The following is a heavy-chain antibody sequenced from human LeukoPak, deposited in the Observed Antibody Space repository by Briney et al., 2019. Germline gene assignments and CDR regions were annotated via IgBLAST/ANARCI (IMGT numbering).Heavy chain of an antibody. J-gene: IGHJ4*02. CDR1: GGTFSSYA. CDR2: IIPIFGTA. D-gene: IGHD6-19*01. V-gene: IGHV1-69*01. Sequence: GASVKVSCKASGGTFSSYAISWVRQAPGQGLEWMGGIIPIFGTANYAQKFQGRVTITADESTSTAYMELSSLRSEDTAVYYCARVSIAVAAGDFDYWAREPWSPSPQ. CDR3: ARVSIAVAAGDFDY.